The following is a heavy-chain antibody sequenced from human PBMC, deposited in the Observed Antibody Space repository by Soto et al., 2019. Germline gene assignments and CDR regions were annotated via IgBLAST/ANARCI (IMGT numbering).Heavy chain of an antibody. J-gene: IGHJ4*02. D-gene: IGHD3-10*01. CDR3: ANRNDYGSGSYFPFDH. V-gene: IGHV3-23*01. Sequence: EVQLLESGGGLVQPGGSLRLSCAASGFTFSSYGMSWVRQAPGKGLEWVSSISGSGGSTYYADSVKGRFNISRDNSKNSLYLQMSSLRAEDTAVYYCANRNDYGSGSYFPFDHWGQGTLVTVSS. CDR2: ISGSGGST. CDR1: GFTFSSYG.